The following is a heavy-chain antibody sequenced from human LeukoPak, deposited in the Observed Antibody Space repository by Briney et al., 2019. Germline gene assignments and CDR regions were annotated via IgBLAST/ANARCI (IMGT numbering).Heavy chain of an antibody. Sequence: ASVKVSCKASGYTFTSYYMHWVRQAPGQGLEWMGLINPSGGSTGYAQKFQGRVTMTRDTSTGTVYMELSSLRSEDTAAYYCARDRYSGSSYGGVDQWGQGTLVSVSS. CDR1: GYTFTSYY. CDR3: ARDRYSGSSYGGVDQ. J-gene: IGHJ4*02. CDR2: INPSGGST. D-gene: IGHD1-26*01. V-gene: IGHV1-46*01.